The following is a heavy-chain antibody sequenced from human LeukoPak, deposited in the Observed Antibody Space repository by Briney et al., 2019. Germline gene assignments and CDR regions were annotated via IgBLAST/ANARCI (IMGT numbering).Heavy chain of an antibody. CDR2: ISYDGSKK. D-gene: IGHD5-18*01. J-gene: IGHJ4*02. Sequence: GRSLRLSCAASGFTFRSYGMHWVRQAPGKGLERMALISYDGSKKYYADSVKGRFTISRDNSKNTLYLQMNSLRAEDTAVYYCAKDMSVGIQLWLLLDYWGQGSLVTVSS. CDR3: AKDMSVGIQLWLLLDY. CDR1: GFTFRSYG. V-gene: IGHV3-30*18.